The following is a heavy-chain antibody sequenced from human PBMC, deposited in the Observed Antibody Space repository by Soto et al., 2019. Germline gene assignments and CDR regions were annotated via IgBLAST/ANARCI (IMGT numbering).Heavy chain of an antibody. Sequence: PGGSLRLSCAASGFTVSSNYMSWVRQAPGKGLEWVSVIYSGGSTYYADSVKGRFTISRDNSKNTLYLQMNSLRAEDTAVYYCAREGFAAMVSYYYGMDVWGQGTTVTVSS. J-gene: IGHJ6*02. CDR3: AREGFAAMVSYYYGMDV. CDR2: IYSGGST. CDR1: GFTVSSNY. D-gene: IGHD5-18*01. V-gene: IGHV3-53*01.